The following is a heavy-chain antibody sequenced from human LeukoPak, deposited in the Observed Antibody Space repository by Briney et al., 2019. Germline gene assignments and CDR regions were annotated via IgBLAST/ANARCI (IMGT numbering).Heavy chain of an antibody. Sequence: PSETLSLTSAVSHYSISSPYFWGWIRQPPGKGLEWIGSIYHTGRTNYNPPINSPVTMSLDTSKNQFSLNLNSVTAADTAVYHCARVYSGSTWYYFDYWGQGILVTVSS. CDR1: HYSISSPYF. CDR3: ARVYSGSTWYYFDY. CDR2: IYHTGRT. V-gene: IGHV4-38-2*01. D-gene: IGHD5-12*01. J-gene: IGHJ4*02.